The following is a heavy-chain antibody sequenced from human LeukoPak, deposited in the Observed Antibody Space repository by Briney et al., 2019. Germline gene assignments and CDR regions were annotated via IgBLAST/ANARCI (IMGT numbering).Heavy chain of an antibody. J-gene: IGHJ5*02. V-gene: IGHV4-34*01. CDR1: GGSFSGYY. Sequence: SKTLSLTCAVYGGSFSGYYWSWIRQPPGKGLEWIGEINHSGSTNYNPSLKSRVTISVDTSKNQFSLKLSSVTAADTAVYYCARRRGRWYGDPSRGGTNWFDPWGQGTLVTVSS. D-gene: IGHD4-17*01. CDR2: INHSGST. CDR3: ARRRGRWYGDPSRGGTNWFDP.